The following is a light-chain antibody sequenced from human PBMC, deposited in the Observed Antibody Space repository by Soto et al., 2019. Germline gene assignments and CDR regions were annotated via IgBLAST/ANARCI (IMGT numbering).Light chain of an antibody. CDR2: GAS. CDR3: QWYGSGGM. Sequence: EVVCTHSPCTLSLSRGERATLSCMASQRVSNNYLAWYQQKKGQAPRLLIYGASNRATGIPDRFSGSGYGTEFTLTMGRVETGDFAVYYCQWYGSGGMFGVGTKVDIK. CDR1: QRVSNNY. J-gene: IGKJ4*02. V-gene: IGKV3-20*01.